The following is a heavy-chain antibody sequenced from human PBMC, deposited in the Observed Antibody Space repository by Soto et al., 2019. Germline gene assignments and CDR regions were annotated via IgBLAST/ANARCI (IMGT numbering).Heavy chain of an antibody. CDR2: ISSSSSTI. CDR1: GFTFSSYS. CDR3: ASGSKYSSSSPDY. D-gene: IGHD6-6*01. Sequence: PGGSLRLSCAASGFTFSSYSMDWVRQAPGKGLEWVSYISSSSSTIHYADSVKGRFTISRDNAKNSLYLQMNSLRAEDTAVYYCASGSKYSSSSPDYWGQGTLVTVSS. V-gene: IGHV3-48*01. J-gene: IGHJ4*02.